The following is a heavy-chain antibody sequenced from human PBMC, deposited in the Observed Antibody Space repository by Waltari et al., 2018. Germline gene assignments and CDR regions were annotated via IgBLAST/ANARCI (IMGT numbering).Heavy chain of an antibody. Sequence: QVQLVQSGAEVKKPGASVKVSCKASGYTFTSYDINWVRQATGQGLEWMGWRNPNSGNTGYAQKFQGRVTITRNTSISTAYMELSSLRSEDTAVYYCARGVFGSYYGLCYFDYWGQGTLVTVSS. CDR1: GYTFTSYD. V-gene: IGHV1-8*03. D-gene: IGHD1-26*01. J-gene: IGHJ4*02. CDR2: RNPNSGNT. CDR3: ARGVFGSYYGLCYFDY.